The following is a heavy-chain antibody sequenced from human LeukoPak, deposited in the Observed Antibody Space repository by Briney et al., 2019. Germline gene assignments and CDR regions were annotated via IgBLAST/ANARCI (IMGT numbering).Heavy chain of an antibody. D-gene: IGHD3-3*01. J-gene: IGHJ4*02. CDR1: GFTFSDYY. CDR3: ARDGLVLRFLEWLFLDY. Sequence: PGGPLRLSCAASGFTFSDYYMSWIRQAPGKGLEWVSYISSSSSTIYYADSVKGRFTISRDNAKNSLYLQMNSLRDEDTAVYYCARDGLVLRFLEWLFLDYWGQGTLVTVSS. CDR2: ISSSSSTI. V-gene: IGHV3-11*04.